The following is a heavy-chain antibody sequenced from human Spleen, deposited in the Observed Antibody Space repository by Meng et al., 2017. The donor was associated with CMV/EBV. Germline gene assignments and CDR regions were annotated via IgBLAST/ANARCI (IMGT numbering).Heavy chain of an antibody. CDR2: ISGSGGST. CDR1: GFTFSSYA. J-gene: IGHJ4*02. Sequence: EVQLLECXGGWVQPGGSLSFSCAASGFTFSSYAMSWVRQAPGKGLEWVSAISGSGGSTYYADSVKGRFTISRDNSKNTLYLQMNSLRAEDTAVYYCANRYSSGPFDYGGQGTLVTVSS. V-gene: IGHV3-23*01. D-gene: IGHD6-19*01. CDR3: ANRYSSGPFDY.